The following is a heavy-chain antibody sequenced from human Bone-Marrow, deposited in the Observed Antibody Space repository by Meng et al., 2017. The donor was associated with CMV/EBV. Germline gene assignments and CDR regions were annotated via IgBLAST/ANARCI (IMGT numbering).Heavy chain of an antibody. J-gene: IGHJ4*02. Sequence: SGFPFSGSAMHWVRQASGKGLEWVGRIRTKPNGYATAYAASLEGRFTISRDDSKNTAYLQMNSLKTEDTAVYYCSRLADTSGWYPRWGQGTLVTVSS. CDR3: SRLADTSGWYPR. D-gene: IGHD6-19*01. V-gene: IGHV3-73*01. CDR1: GFPFSGSA. CDR2: IRTKPNGYAT.